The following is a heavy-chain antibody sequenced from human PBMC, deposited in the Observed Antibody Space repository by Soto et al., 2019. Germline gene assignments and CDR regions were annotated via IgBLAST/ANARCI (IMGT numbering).Heavy chain of an antibody. V-gene: IGHV4-30-2*01. CDR2: IYHSGST. J-gene: IGHJ4*02. Sequence: QPQLQESGSGLVKPSQTLSLTCAVSGGSISSGGYSWSWIRQPPGKGLEWIGYIYHSGSTYYNPSLKSRVTISVDRSKNQFSLQLSSVTAADTAVYYCAAGGGLPRYYWGQGTLVTVSS. CDR1: GGSISSGGYS. CDR3: AAGGGLPRYY. D-gene: IGHD5-12*01.